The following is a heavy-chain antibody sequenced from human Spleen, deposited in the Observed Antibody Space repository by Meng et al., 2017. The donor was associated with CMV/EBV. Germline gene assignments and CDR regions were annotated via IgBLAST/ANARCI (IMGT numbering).Heavy chain of an antibody. D-gene: IGHD1-26*01. CDR2: INCDGGGT. CDR1: GDTVVRYY. Sequence: SGDTVVRYYMHWVRPAPGPGLEWMGIINCDGGGTTYAQKFQGRVTMTRDTSTNTVYMEVSSLRSEDTAVYYCARDPALVGASHWFDPWGQGTLVTVSS. V-gene: IGHV1-46*01. J-gene: IGHJ5*02. CDR3: ARDPALVGASHWFDP.